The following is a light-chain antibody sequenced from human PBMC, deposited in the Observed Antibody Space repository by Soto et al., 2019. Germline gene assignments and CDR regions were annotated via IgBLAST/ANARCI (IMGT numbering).Light chain of an antibody. CDR2: GSN. CDR3: AAWDDSLLGM. Sequence: QSVLTQPPSASGAPGQRVTISCSGSTSNIGSNSVNWYQQVPGTAPRLLIYGSNKRPSGVPDRFSASKSGTSASLVISGLQSEDEASYYCAAWDDSLLGMLGGGTKLTVL. V-gene: IGLV1-44*01. CDR1: TSNIGSNS. J-gene: IGLJ3*02.